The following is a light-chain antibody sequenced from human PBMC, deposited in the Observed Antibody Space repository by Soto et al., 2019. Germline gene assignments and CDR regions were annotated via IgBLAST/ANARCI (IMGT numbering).Light chain of an antibody. V-gene: IGKV3-20*01. J-gene: IGKJ1*01. CDR1: QSVSNNY. CDR2: DAS. CDR3: HYYDKWPPGT. Sequence: EIVLTQSPGTLSLSPEERATLSCRTSQSVSNNYLAWYQKKPGQAPRLLICDASARAVDIPGRFSGSKSGTEFTLTISSLQTEDFAVYYCHYYDKWPPGTFGQGTKVDIK.